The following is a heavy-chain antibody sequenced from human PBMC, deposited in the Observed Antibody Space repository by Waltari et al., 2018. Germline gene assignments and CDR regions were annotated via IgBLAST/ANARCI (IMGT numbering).Heavy chain of an antibody. CDR3: AREIGLATSSYFDY. D-gene: IGHD6-6*01. V-gene: IGHV3-23*01. J-gene: IGHJ4*02. CDR1: GFKFMLSD. Sequence: EVKLLESGGGLVQMGGSLKLSCVASGFKFMLSDMSLVRQTPGRGREWVSRIVTSGESTSYAYSVKGRFTISRDNSKNQMYLEMNSLTLEDTAVYYCAREIGLATSSYFDYWGQGILVTVSP. CDR2: IVTSGEST.